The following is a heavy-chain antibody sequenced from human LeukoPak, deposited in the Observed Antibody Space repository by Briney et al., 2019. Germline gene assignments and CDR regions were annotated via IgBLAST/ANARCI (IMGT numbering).Heavy chain of an antibody. J-gene: IGHJ4*02. CDR1: GGSISSSSYY. D-gene: IGHD3-10*01. CDR2: IYYSGTT. V-gene: IGHV4-39*02. Sequence: SETLSLTCTVSGGSISSSSYYWGWIRQPPGKGLEWIGSIYYSGTTYYNPSLKSRVTISVDTSKNHFSLKLSSVTAADTAVYYCAANSADYNTLGSSYKVWGQGTLVTVSS. CDR3: AANSADYNTLGSSYKV.